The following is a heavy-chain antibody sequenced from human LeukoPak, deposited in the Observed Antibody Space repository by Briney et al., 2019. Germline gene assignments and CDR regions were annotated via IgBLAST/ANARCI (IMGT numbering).Heavy chain of an antibody. CDR2: IKTNSGGA. Sequence: ASVKVSCKASGYTFTGYYMHWVRQAPGQGLEWMGWIKTNSGGANYAQKFQDRVTMTTDTSTSTAYVELRSLRSDDTAVYYCARVGDSSKYYYMDVWGKGTTVTIFS. V-gene: IGHV1-2*02. D-gene: IGHD3-22*01. J-gene: IGHJ6*03. CDR3: ARVGDSSKYYYMDV. CDR1: GYTFTGYY.